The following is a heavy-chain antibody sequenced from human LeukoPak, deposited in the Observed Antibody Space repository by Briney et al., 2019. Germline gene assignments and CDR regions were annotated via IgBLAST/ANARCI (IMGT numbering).Heavy chain of an antibody. J-gene: IGHJ4*02. V-gene: IGHV3-23*01. CDR1: GFTFSSYA. Sequence: GGSLRLSCAASGFTFSSYAMSWVRQAPGKGLEWVSAISGSGGSTYYADSVKGRFTISRDNSKNTLYLQMNGLRAEDTAVYYCAKGEPGYSSSWYYFDYWGQGTLVTVSS. CDR3: AKGEPGYSSSWYYFDY. CDR2: ISGSGGST. D-gene: IGHD6-13*01.